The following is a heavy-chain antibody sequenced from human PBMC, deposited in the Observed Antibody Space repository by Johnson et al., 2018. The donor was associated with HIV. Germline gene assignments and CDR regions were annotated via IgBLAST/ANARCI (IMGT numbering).Heavy chain of an antibody. V-gene: IGHV3-66*01. Sequence: VQLVESGGGVVQPGGSLRLSCAASGFTVSSNYMSWVRQAPGTGLEWVSVLYSGGSTYYADSVTGRFTISRDNSKNTLYLQMNSLRADDTAVYYWARGSTVTTLSGAFDIWGQGTMVTVSS. CDR2: LYSGGST. J-gene: IGHJ3*02. CDR3: ARGSTVTTLSGAFDI. CDR1: GFTVSSNY. D-gene: IGHD4-11*01.